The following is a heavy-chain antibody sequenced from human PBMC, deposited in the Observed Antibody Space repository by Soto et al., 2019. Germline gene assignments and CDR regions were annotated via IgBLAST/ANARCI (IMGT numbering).Heavy chain of an antibody. Sequence: QLQLQESGPGLVKPSQTLSLTCTVSGGSISSSSYYWGWIRQPPGKGLEWSGSIYYSGSTYYNQSLKSRVTIAVDTSKNQFSLKLSSVKAADTALYYGARHGPITGTTMEDDAFDIWGQGTMVTVSS. CDR1: GGSISSSSYY. CDR3: ARHGPITGTTMEDDAFDI. V-gene: IGHV4-39*01. J-gene: IGHJ3*02. D-gene: IGHD1-20*01. CDR2: IYYSGST.